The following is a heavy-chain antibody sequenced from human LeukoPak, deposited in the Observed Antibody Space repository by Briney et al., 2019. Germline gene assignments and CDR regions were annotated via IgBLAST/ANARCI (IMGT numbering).Heavy chain of an antibody. V-gene: IGHV3-21*01. CDR1: GFTFSSYS. D-gene: IGHD6-19*01. Sequence: GGSLRLSCAASGFTFSSYSMNWVRQAPGKGLEWVSSISSSSSYIYYADSVKGRFTISRDNVKNSLYLQMNSLRAEDTAVYYCARDPPQSIAVAGIDFDYWGQGTLVTVSS. J-gene: IGHJ4*02. CDR2: ISSSSSYI. CDR3: ARDPPQSIAVAGIDFDY.